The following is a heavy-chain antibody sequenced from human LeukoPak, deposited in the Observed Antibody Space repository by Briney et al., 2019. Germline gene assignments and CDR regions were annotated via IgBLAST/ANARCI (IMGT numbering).Heavy chain of an antibody. Sequence: GGSLRLSCAASGFTFSSYAMSWVRQAPGKGLEWVSAISGSGGRIYYGASVKGRFTISSDNSKNTLNLQMNSLRAEDTAVYYCATSKYSGSYWGQGTLVTVSS. CDR3: ATSKYSGSY. CDR1: GFTFSSYA. J-gene: IGHJ4*02. D-gene: IGHD1-26*01. V-gene: IGHV3-23*01. CDR2: ISGSGGRI.